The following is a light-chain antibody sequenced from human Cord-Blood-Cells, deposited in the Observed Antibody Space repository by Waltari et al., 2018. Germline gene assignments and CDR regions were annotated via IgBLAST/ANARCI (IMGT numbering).Light chain of an antibody. CDR1: QSISSY. J-gene: IGKJ1*01. CDR3: QQSYSTHTWT. Sequence: DIQMTQSPSSLSASVGDRVTITCRASQSISSYLNWYQQKPGKAPKLLIYAASSLQSGVPSRFSGRGSGTEFTLTISSLQPEDFATYYCQQSYSTHTWTFGQGTKVEIK. CDR2: AAS. V-gene: IGKV1-39*01.